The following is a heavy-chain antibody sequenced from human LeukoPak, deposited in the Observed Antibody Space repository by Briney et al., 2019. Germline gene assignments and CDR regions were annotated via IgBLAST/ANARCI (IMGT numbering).Heavy chain of an antibody. D-gene: IGHD6-13*01. J-gene: IGHJ4*02. CDR1: GGTFSSYD. CDR2: IIPIFGTA. CDR3: ATQGAAGTSGLDY. Sequence: GASVKVSCKASGGTFSSYDMSWVRQAPGQGLEWMGGIIPIFGTANYAQKFQGRVTITADESTSTAYMELSSLRSEDTAVYYCATQGAAGTSGLDYWGQGTLVTVSS. V-gene: IGHV1-69*13.